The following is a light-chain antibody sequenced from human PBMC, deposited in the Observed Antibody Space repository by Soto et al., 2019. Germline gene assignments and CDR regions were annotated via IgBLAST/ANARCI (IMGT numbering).Light chain of an antibody. CDR3: QKYDSAPYT. Sequence: DIKMTQSPSSLSAAVGDRVTISCRASQGISSYLAWYQQKPGKAPKLLIYAASLLQSGVPSRFSGSGSGTDFTLTISSLQPEDVATYYCQKYDSAPYTFGQGTKLEIK. CDR1: QGISSY. J-gene: IGKJ2*01. V-gene: IGKV1-27*01. CDR2: AAS.